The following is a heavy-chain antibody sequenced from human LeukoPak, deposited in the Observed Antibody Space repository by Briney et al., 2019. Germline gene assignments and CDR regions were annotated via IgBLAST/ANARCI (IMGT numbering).Heavy chain of an antibody. J-gene: IGHJ4*02. D-gene: IGHD3-10*01. Sequence: GGSLRLSCAASGFTFSSYAMSWVRQAPGKGLEWVSAISGSGGCTYYADSVKGRFTISRDNSKNTLYLQMNSLRAEDTAVYYCTSPGSSYYYGSGSYYPFDYWGQGTLVTVSS. V-gene: IGHV3-23*01. CDR2: ISGSGGCT. CDR1: GFTFSSYA. CDR3: TSPGSSYYYGSGSYYPFDY.